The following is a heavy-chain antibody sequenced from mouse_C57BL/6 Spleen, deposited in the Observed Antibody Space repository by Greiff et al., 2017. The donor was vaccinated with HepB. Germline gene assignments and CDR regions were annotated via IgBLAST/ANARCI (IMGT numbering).Heavy chain of an antibody. J-gene: IGHJ4*01. D-gene: IGHD1-1*01. CDR1: GYTFTSYD. CDR2: IYPRDGST. V-gene: IGHV1-85*01. Sequence: QVQLKESGPELVKPGASVKLSCKASGYTFTSYDINWVKQRPGQGLEWIGWIYPRDGSTKYNEKFKGKATLTVDTSSSTAYMELHSLTSEDSAVYFCARSGDYGSSYGMDYWGQGTSVTVSS. CDR3: ARSGDYGSSYGMDY.